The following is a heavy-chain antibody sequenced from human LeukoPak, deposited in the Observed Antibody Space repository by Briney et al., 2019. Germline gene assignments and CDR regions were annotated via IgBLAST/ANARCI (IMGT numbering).Heavy chain of an antibody. CDR3: ARGRMVRRVIPNY. Sequence: GGSLRLSCAASGLTISSYSMNWVRQAPGKGLQWVSYISSSSSTIYYADSVKGRFTISRDNAKNSLYLQMNSLRAEDTAVYYCARGRMVRRVIPNYWGQGTLVTVSS. J-gene: IGHJ4*02. CDR1: GLTISSYS. V-gene: IGHV3-48*01. CDR2: ISSSSSTI. D-gene: IGHD3-10*01.